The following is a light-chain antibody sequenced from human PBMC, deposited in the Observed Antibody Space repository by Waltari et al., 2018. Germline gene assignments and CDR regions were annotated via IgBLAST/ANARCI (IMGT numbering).Light chain of an antibody. CDR3: TAHGPGSATI. CDR1: SSDIGAFKY. J-gene: IGLJ1*01. CDR2: NVS. Sequence: QSAVTQPVSVSGSPGQSITLSCAGSSSDIGAFKYVSWYQQHPGDGPKVILYNVSERPSGVPNRFSGSKSGNTASLTISGLQTEDEADYYCTAHGPGSATIFGTGTRVSVL. V-gene: IGLV2-14*03.